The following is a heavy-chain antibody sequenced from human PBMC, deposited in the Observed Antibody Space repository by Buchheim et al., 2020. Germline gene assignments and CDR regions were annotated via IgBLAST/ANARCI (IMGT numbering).Heavy chain of an antibody. CDR1: GFTFSSYW. CDR3: ARDGSYYDSSGYYYSFDDY. CDR2: ITQDGSEK. Sequence: VQLVESGGGVVQPGRSLRLSCAASGFTFSSYWMSWVRQAPGKGLEWVANITQDGSEKYYVDSVKGRFTISRDNAKNSLYLQMNSLRAEDTAVYYCARDGSYYDSSGYYYSFDDYWGQGTL. D-gene: IGHD3-22*01. V-gene: IGHV3-7*01. J-gene: IGHJ4*02.